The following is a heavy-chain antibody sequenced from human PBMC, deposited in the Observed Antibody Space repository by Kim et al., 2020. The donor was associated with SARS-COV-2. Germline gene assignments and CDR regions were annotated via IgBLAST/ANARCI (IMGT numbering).Heavy chain of an antibody. Sequence: SETLSLTCTVSGGSISSSIYYWDWIRQAPGKGLEWIGIIFFGGNSYYNPSLKSRVTLSVDTSKNSFSLKLRSVTAADTAVYYCARVVVTAFRTGYFDYWGQGTPVTVSS. CDR3: ARVVVTAFRTGYFDY. D-gene: IGHD2-21*02. V-gene: IGHV4-39*01. J-gene: IGHJ4*02. CDR1: GGSISSSIYY. CDR2: IFFGGNS.